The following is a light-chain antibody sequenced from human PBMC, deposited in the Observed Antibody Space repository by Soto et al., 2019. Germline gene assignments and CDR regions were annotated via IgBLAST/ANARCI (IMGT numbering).Light chain of an antibody. CDR2: RNS. CDR3: QSYDSSLSGWV. J-gene: IGLJ3*02. CDR1: SSNIGAPYD. Sequence: QSVLTQPPSVSGAPGQRVTISCTGSSSNIGAPYDVHWYQQLPGTAPKLLIYRNSNRPSGVPDRFSGSKSGTSASLAITGLQAEDESDYYCQSYDSSLSGWVFGGGTKVTVL. V-gene: IGLV1-40*01.